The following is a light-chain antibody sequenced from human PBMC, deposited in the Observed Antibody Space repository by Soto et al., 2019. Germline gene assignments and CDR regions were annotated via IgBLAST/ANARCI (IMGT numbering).Light chain of an antibody. CDR2: DVT. CDR1: ITDVGSSNY. V-gene: IGLV2-14*01. Sequence: QSALTQPASVSGSPGQSITISCTGTITDVGSSNYVSWYKQHPGKAPKLMIYDVTNRPSGVSNRFSGSKSGNTSSLTISGLHDEDEAYYYCSSYTTTSTWVFGGGTKVTVL. CDR3: SSYTTTSTWV. J-gene: IGLJ2*01.